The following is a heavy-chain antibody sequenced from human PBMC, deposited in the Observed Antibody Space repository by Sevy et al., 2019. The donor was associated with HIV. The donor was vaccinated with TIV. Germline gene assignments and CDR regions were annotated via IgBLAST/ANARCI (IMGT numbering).Heavy chain of an antibody. V-gene: IGHV3-30*03. CDR1: GFTFGAHG. CDR3: ARDAGDSIGWYPGY. Sequence: GGSLRLSCVASGFTFGAHGMHWVRQAPGKGLEWVAVISYDGNTKYYGDSVKGRFTISRDNSKNALYLQVNSLGPEDTAVYHCARDAGDSIGWYPGYWGQGTLVTVSS. D-gene: IGHD6-19*01. J-gene: IGHJ4*02. CDR2: ISYDGNTK.